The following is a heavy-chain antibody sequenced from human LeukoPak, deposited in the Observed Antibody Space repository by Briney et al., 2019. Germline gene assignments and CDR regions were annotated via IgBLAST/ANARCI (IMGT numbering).Heavy chain of an antibody. CDR2: IRYDGSNK. J-gene: IGHJ4*02. V-gene: IGHV3-30*02. Sequence: GGSLRLSCAASGFTFSSSGMHWVRQAPGRGLEWVVFIRYDGSNKYYADSVKGRFTISRDNSKNTLFLQMNSLRAEDTAVYCCAKDNHRSGWYENYFFDSWGQGTLVTVSS. CDR1: GFTFSSSG. CDR3: AKDNHRSGWYENYFFDS. D-gene: IGHD6-19*01.